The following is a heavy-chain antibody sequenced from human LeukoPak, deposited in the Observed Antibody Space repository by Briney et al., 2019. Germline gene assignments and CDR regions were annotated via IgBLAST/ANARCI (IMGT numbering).Heavy chain of an antibody. Sequence: GGSLRLSCAASGFTFSSNWMTWVRQAPGKGLEWVANINTDGSQRDCVDSLKGRFTISRDNDKNSLYLQMNNMRAEDTAVYYCARHPNWNFDSWGQGTLVTVSS. V-gene: IGHV3-7*01. CDR1: GFTFSSNW. J-gene: IGHJ4*02. CDR3: ARHPNWNFDS. D-gene: IGHD1-1*01. CDR2: INTDGSQR.